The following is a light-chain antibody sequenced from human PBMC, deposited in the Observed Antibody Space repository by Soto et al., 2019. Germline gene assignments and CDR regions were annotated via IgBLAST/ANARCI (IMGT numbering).Light chain of an antibody. CDR1: QSVSNN. CDR2: GAS. V-gene: IGKV3-15*01. J-gene: IGKJ1*01. Sequence: ILMTQSPATLSVSPGDRATLSCRASQSVSNNLAWYQQRPGQAPRLLIYGASTRATGIPARFSGSGSGTEFTLTISMLQSEDFAVYYCQQYNDWPPWTFGQGTKVEIK. CDR3: QQYNDWPPWT.